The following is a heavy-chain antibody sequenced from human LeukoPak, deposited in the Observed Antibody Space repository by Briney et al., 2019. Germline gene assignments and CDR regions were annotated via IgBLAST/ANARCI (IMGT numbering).Heavy chain of an antibody. D-gene: IGHD6-19*01. CDR1: GGSISSYY. V-gene: IGHV4-59*01. J-gene: IGHJ4*02. CDR2: IYYSGST. Sequence: SETLSLTCTVSGGSISSYYWSWIRQPPGKGLEWIGYIYYSGSTYYNPSLKSRVTISVDTSKNQFSLKLSSVTAADTAVYYCARSDGSGDHFDYWGQGTLVTVSS. CDR3: ARSDGSGDHFDY.